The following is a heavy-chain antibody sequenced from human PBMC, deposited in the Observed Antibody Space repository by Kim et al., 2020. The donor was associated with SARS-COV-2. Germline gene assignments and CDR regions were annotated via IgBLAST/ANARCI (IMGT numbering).Heavy chain of an antibody. J-gene: IGHJ3*02. V-gene: IGHV4-4*09. Sequence: PSLKSRVTISVDTSKNQFSLKLSSVTAADTAVYYCARLQLAVRPYDAFDIWGQGTMVTVSS. D-gene: IGHD3-10*01. CDR3: ARLQLAVRPYDAFDI.